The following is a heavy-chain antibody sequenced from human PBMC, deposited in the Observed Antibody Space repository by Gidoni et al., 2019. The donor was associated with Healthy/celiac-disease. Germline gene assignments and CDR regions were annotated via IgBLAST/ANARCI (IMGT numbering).Heavy chain of an antibody. J-gene: IGHJ5*02. Sequence: QVQLVESGGGVVQPGRSLRLSCAASGLPFSSYAMHWVRQAPGKGLEWVAVISYDGSNKYYADSVKGRFTISRDNSKNTLYLQMNSLRAEDTAVYYCARTGYCSSTSCDNNWFDPWGQGTLVTVSS. CDR1: GLPFSSYA. D-gene: IGHD2-2*02. CDR3: ARTGYCSSTSCDNNWFDP. CDR2: ISYDGSNK. V-gene: IGHV3-30*04.